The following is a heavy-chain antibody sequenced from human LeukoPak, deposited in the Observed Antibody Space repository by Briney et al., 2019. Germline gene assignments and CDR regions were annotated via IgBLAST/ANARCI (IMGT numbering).Heavy chain of an antibody. CDR2: IYTSGST. CDR3: ARARVLGGDYYDSSGYFYNWFDP. Sequence: PSETLSLTCTVSGGSIRTYYWSWIRQPAGKGLEWIGRIYTSGSTNYNPSLKSRVTMSVDTSKNQFSLKLSSVTAADTAVYYCARARVLGGDYYDSSGYFYNWFDPWGQGTLVTVSS. V-gene: IGHV4-4*07. J-gene: IGHJ5*02. D-gene: IGHD3-22*01. CDR1: GGSIRTYY.